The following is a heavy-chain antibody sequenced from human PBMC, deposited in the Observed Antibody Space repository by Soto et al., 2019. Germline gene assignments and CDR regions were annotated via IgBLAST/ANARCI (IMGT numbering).Heavy chain of an antibody. J-gene: IGHJ6*02. D-gene: IGHD6-13*01. CDR2: MNPNSGNT. V-gene: IGHV1-8*01. CDR1: GYTFNSYD. CDR3: ARRGYSSSWYYYYYYGMDV. Sequence: QVQLVQSGAEVKKPGASVKVSCKASGYTFNSYDINWVRQATGQGLEWMGWMNPNSGNTGYAQKFQGRVTMTRNTSISTAYMELSSLRSEDTAVYYCARRGYSSSWYYYYYYGMDVWRQGTTVTVSS.